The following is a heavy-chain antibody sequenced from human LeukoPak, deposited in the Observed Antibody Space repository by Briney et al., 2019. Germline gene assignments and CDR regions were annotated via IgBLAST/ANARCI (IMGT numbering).Heavy chain of an antibody. CDR3: AKVHRLLYYYGMDV. CDR1: GFTFSSYG. V-gene: IGHV3-30*18. D-gene: IGHD6-25*01. CDR2: ISYDGSNK. Sequence: PGGSLRLSCAASGFTFSSYGMHWVRQAPGKGLEWVAVISYDGSNKYYADSVKGRFTISRDNSKNTLYLQMNSLRAEDTAVYYCAKVHRLLYYYGMDVWGQGTTVTVSS. J-gene: IGHJ6*02.